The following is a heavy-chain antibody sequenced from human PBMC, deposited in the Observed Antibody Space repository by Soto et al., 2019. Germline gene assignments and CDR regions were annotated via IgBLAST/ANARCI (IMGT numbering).Heavy chain of an antibody. Sequence: ASVKVSCKASGYTFTGYYMHWVRQAPGQGLEWMGWINPNSGGTNYAQKFQGWVTMTRNTSISTAYMELSRLRSDDTAVYYCARGGCSGGSCYVDYYYGMDVWGQGTTVTVSS. V-gene: IGHV1-2*04. CDR1: GYTFTGYY. CDR2: INPNSGGT. D-gene: IGHD2-15*01. J-gene: IGHJ6*02. CDR3: ARGGCSGGSCYVDYYYGMDV.